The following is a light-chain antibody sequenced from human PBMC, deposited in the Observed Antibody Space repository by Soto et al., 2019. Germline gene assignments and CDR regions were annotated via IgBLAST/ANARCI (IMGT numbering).Light chain of an antibody. J-gene: IGKJ5*01. CDR1: QSVSSSY. CDR2: GAS. Sequence: EIVLTQAPGTLSLSPGERATLSCRASQSVSSSYLAWYQQKPGQAPRLPIYGASSRATGIPDRFSGSGSGTDFTLTISRLEPEDFAVYYRQQYGSSVTFGQGTRLEI. V-gene: IGKV3-20*01. CDR3: QQYGSSVT.